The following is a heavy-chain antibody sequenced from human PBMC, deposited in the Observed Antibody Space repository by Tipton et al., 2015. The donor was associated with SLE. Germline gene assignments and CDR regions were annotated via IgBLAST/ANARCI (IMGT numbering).Heavy chain of an antibody. CDR1: GDSISSGGYS. CDR3: ARGRRAPAPNMDF. V-gene: IGHV4-30-2*01. CDR2: IYQSGST. Sequence: TLSLTCAVSGDSISSGGYSWNWIRQPPGKGLEWIGYIYQSGSTYYNPSLKSRVTISVDTSKNQFSLKLNSVTAADTAVYYCARGRRAPAPNMDFWGQGTLVTVSS. D-gene: IGHD1/OR15-1a*01. J-gene: IGHJ4*02.